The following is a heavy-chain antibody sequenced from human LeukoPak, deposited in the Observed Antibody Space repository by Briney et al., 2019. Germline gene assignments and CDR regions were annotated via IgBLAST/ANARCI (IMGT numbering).Heavy chain of an antibody. CDR3: ARGYYDSSGYYYSPLYAFDI. CDR1: GFTVSSNY. CDR2: IYSSGST. J-gene: IGHJ3*02. V-gene: IGHV3-66*01. Sequence: PGGSLRLSCAASGFTVSSNYMSWVRQAPGKGLEWVSVIYSSGSTYYADSVKGRFTISRDNSKNTLYLQMNSLRAEDTAVYYCARGYYDSSGYYYSPLYAFDIWGQGTMVTVSS. D-gene: IGHD3-22*01.